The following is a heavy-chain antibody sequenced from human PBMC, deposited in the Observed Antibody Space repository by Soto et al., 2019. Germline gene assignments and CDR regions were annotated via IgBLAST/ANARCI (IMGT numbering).Heavy chain of an antibody. D-gene: IGHD3-22*01. J-gene: IGHJ6*02. CDR1: GYTITGYA. Sequence: ASVKVSCKASGYTITGYAMHWVRPAPGQRLEWMGWINAGNGNTKYSEKFQGRVTITRDTSASTAYLELSSLRSEDTAVYYCARDPNDSSAYYHHYYYGMDVWGQGTTVTVSS. CDR2: INAGNGNT. V-gene: IGHV1-3*01. CDR3: ARDPNDSSAYYHHYYYGMDV.